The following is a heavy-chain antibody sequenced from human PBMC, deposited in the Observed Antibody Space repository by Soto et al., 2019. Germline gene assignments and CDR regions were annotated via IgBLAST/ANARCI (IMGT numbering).Heavy chain of an antibody. CDR3: ARGRAVTRYFDY. V-gene: IGHV4-34*01. J-gene: IGHJ4*02. D-gene: IGHD4-17*01. CDR2: INHSGST. CDR1: GGSFSGYY. Sequence: SETLSLPCAVYGGSFSGYYWSWIRQPPGKGLEWIGEINHSGSTNYNPSLKSRVTISVDTSKNQFSLKLGSVTAADTAVYYCARGRAVTRYFDYWGQGTLVTVSS.